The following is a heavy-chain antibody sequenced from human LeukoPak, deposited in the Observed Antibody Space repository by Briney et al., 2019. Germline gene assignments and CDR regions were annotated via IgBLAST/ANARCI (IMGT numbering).Heavy chain of an antibody. Sequence: SVKVSFKASGFTFTSSAVQWVRQARGQRLEWIGWIVVGSGNTNYAQKFQERVTITRDMSTSTAYMELSSLRSEDTAVYYCAAGGVEQLVLILDYWGQGTLVTVSS. J-gene: IGHJ4*02. D-gene: IGHD6-13*01. CDR1: GFTFTSSA. CDR2: IVVGSGNT. CDR3: AAGGVEQLVLILDY. V-gene: IGHV1-58*01.